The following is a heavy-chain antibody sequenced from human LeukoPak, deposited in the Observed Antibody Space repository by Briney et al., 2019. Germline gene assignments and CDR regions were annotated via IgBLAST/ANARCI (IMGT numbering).Heavy chain of an antibody. D-gene: IGHD3-3*01. V-gene: IGHV3-53*01. Sequence: GGSLRLSCAASGFTFSSYAMNWVRQAPGKGLEWVSVIYSGGSTYYADSVKGRFTISRDNSKNTLYLQMNSLRAEDTAVYYCARVDDFWSGLDYWGQGTLVTVSS. J-gene: IGHJ4*02. CDR2: IYSGGST. CDR3: ARVDDFWSGLDY. CDR1: GFTFSSYA.